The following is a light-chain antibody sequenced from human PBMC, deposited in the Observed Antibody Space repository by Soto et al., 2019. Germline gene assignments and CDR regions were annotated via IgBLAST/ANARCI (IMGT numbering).Light chain of an antibody. CDR3: CSYAGSSTFA. CDR2: EVT. Sequence: QSALTQPASVSGSPGQSITISCTGTSSDAVSNNLVSWYQQHPGKAPKLIIYEVTKRPSETSNRFSDSTSGTTASLTSSGLQAEDEADYYCCSYAGSSTFAFGGGTKLTVL. V-gene: IGLV2-23*02. J-gene: IGLJ2*01. CDR1: SSDAVSNNL.